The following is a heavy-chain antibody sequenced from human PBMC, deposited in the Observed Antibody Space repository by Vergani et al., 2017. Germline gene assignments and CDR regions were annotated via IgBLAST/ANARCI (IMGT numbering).Heavy chain of an antibody. CDR2: ISSSSSYI. Sequence: EVQLVESGGGLVKPGGSLRLSCAASGFTFSTYGINWVRQAPGKGLEWVSSISSSSSYIYYADSVKGRFTISRDNAKNSLYLQMNSLRAEDTAVYYCARDVIAVAGLFDYWGQGTLVTVSS. V-gene: IGHV3-21*01. J-gene: IGHJ4*02. D-gene: IGHD6-19*01. CDR3: ARDVIAVAGLFDY. CDR1: GFTFSTYG.